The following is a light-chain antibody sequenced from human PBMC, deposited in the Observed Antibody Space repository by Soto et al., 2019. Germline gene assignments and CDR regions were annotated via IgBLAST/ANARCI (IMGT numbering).Light chain of an antibody. J-gene: IGKJ1*01. CDR1: QSISSRY. V-gene: IGKV3-20*01. CDR2: GAS. CDR3: QQYGNTPWT. Sequence: EIVLTQSPGILSLSPGEGATISCRSSQSISSRYLAWYQQKPGQAPRLLIYGASSRATGIPDRFSGSGSGTDFTLTTTRLEPEDFAVFYCQQYGNTPWTFGQGTKVDIK.